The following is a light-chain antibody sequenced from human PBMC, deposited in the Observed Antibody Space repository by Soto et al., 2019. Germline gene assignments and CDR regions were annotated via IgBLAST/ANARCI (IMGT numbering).Light chain of an antibody. Sequence: QPVLTQSPSASASLGASVKLTRTLSSGHSSYAIAWHQQQPEKGPRYLMKLNSDGSHSKGDGIPDRFSGSSSGAERYLTISSLQSEDEADYYFQTWGSGIRVVFGGGTKLTVL. CDR1: SGHSSYA. J-gene: IGLJ2*01. V-gene: IGLV4-69*01. CDR3: QTWGSGIRVV. CDR2: LNSDGSH.